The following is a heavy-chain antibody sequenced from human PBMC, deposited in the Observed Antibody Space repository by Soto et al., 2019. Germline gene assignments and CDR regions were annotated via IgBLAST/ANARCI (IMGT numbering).Heavy chain of an antibody. J-gene: IGHJ4*02. D-gene: IGHD5-12*01. CDR1: GGTFSSYA. CDR3: ARAPIHGDIVARYYFDY. CDR2: IIPIFGTA. V-gene: IGHV1-69*01. Sequence: QVQLVQSGAEVKKPGSSVKVSCKASGGTFSSYAISWVRQAPGQGLEWMGGIIPIFGTANYAQKFQGRVTITADESTSTAYMELSSLRSEDTAVYYCARAPIHGDIVARYYFDYWGQGTLVTVAS.